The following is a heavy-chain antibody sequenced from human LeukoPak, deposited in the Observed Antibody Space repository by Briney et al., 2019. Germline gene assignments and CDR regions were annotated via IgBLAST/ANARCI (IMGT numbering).Heavy chain of an antibody. CDR1: GFTFSSYA. D-gene: IGHD1-26*01. V-gene: IGHV3-30-3*01. CDR3: ARDEQESSFDY. Sequence: GRSLRLSCAASGFTFSSYAMHWVRQAPGKGLEWVAVISYDGSNKYYADSVKGRFTISRDNSKNTLYLQMNSLRAEDTAVYYCARDEQESSFDYWGQGTLVTVSS. CDR2: ISYDGSNK. J-gene: IGHJ4*02.